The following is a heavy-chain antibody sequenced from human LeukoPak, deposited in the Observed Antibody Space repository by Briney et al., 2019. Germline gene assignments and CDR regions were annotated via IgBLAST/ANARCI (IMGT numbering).Heavy chain of an antibody. V-gene: IGHV1-2*02. CDR3: ARESRPYYYDSSGSAFDY. J-gene: IGHJ4*02. D-gene: IGHD3-22*01. CDR2: ISPNSGGT. CDR1: GCTFTGYY. Sequence: ASVKVSCKASGCTFTGYYMHWVRQAPGQGLEWMGWISPNSGGTNYAQKFQGRVTMTRDTSISTAYMELSRLRSDDTAVYYCARESRPYYYDSSGSAFDYWGQGTLVTVSS.